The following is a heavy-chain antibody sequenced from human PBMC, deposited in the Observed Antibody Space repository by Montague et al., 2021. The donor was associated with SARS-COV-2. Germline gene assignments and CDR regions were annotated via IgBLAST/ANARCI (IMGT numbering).Heavy chain of an antibody. V-gene: IGHV4-39*01. CDR2: IYYNGXT. D-gene: IGHD3-3*01. CDR1: GGSISGSSYY. CDR3: ARQMGQSSIFGVVIQYYFDY. Sequence: SETLSLTCTVSGGSISGSSYYWGWIRQPPGKGLEWIGSIYYNGXTXYXXXXKXRVTISVDTSKNQFSLKLSSVTAADTAVYYCARQMGQSSIFGVVIQYYFDYWGQGTLVTVSS. J-gene: IGHJ4*02.